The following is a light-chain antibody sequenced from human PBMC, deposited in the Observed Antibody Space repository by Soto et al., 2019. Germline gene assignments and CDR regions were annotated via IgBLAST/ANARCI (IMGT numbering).Light chain of an antibody. V-gene: IGKV3-15*01. CDR3: QHYHNWPPWT. Sequence: TQSPSFLSASVGDRVTITCRASQGLSSDLAWYQQKPGQAPRLLIYRASTRATGIPARFSGSGSGTDFTLTITSLQSEDFAVYYCQHYHNWPPWTFGQGTKVEIK. CDR1: QGLSSD. CDR2: RAS. J-gene: IGKJ1*01.